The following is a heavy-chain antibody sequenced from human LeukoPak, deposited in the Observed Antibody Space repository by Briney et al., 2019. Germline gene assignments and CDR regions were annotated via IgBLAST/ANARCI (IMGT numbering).Heavy chain of an antibody. V-gene: IGHV4-30-2*01. CDR3: ARGGEQLKGVLAFDI. Sequence: SETLSLTCNVSGGSISSGGYYWSWIRQPPGKGLEWIGYISQSGSTYYNPSLKSRVTISVDTSKNQFSLKLSSVTAADTAVYYCARGGEQLKGVLAFDIWGQGTMVTVSS. D-gene: IGHD6-6*01. J-gene: IGHJ3*02. CDR2: ISQSGST. CDR1: GGSISSGGYY.